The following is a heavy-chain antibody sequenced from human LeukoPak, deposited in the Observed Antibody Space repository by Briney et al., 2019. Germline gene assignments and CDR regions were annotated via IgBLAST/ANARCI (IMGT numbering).Heavy chain of an antibody. J-gene: IGHJ6*03. CDR3: TGGSGWDYYYYYYMDV. CDR2: IKSKTDGGTT. Sequence: GGSLRLSCAASGFTFSNAWMSWVRQAPGKGLEWVGRIKSKTDGGTTDYAAPVKGRFAISRDDSKNTLYLQMNSLKTEDTAVYYCTGGSGWDYYYYYYMDVWGKGTTVTISS. D-gene: IGHD6-19*01. V-gene: IGHV3-15*01. CDR1: GFTFSNAW.